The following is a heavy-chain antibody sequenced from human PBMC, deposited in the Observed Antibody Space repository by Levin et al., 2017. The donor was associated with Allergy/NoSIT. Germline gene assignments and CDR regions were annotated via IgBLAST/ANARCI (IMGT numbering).Heavy chain of an antibody. CDR3: AREDGSTFDF. CDR1: GGSISGGGYH. D-gene: IGHD2-2*03. CDR2: IYYSGST. V-gene: IGHV4-31*03. Sequence: SQTLSLTCTVSGGSISGGGYHWTWIRQHPEKGLEWIGYIYYSGSTFYNPSLKSRLMLSVDTSKNQFSLNVSSVTDADTAVYYCAREDGSTFDFWGQGALVTVAS. J-gene: IGHJ4*02.